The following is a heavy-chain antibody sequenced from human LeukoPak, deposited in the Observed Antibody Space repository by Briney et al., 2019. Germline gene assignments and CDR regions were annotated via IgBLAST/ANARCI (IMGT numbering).Heavy chain of an antibody. CDR1: GYSFTSYW. CDR3: ARQRNSSSWFHYYYYMDV. J-gene: IGHJ6*03. CDR2: IYPGDSDT. D-gene: IGHD6-13*01. V-gene: IGHV5-51*01. Sequence: GESLKISCKGSGYSFTSYWIGWVRQMPGKGLEWMGIIYPGDSDTRYSPSFQGQVTISADKSISTAYLQWSSLKASDTAMYYCARQRNSSSWFHYYYYMDVWGKGTTVTVSS.